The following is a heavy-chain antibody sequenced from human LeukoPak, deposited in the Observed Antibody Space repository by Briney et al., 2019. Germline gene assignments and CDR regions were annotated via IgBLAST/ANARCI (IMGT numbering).Heavy chain of an antibody. V-gene: IGHV4-59*01. CDR3: TRDRRPEGFDY. J-gene: IGHJ4*02. CDR1: GASFCSDY. Sequence: SETLSLTCTLSGASFCSDYWGWMRQPPGKGLEWIGYFYYSGTTNYNYNPSLKSRVTMSVDTSKNQFSLKLYSVTAADTAVYYCTRDRRPEGFDYWGQGTLVTVSS. CDR2: FYYSGTTNY.